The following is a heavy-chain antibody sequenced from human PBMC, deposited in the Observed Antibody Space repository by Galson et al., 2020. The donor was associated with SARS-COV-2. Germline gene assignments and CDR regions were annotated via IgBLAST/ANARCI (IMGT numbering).Heavy chain of an antibody. D-gene: IGHD3-10*01. Sequence: ASETLSLTCTVSGDSTTSGAYYWSWIRQHPGKGLEWIGYIYYSGTTYFNPSLKSRLTMSVDTSKNQFSLNLNSVTAADTAVYYCARGPYYGSGSPFDPWGQGTLATVSS. CDR1: GDSTTSGAYY. J-gene: IGHJ5*02. V-gene: IGHV4-31*03. CDR2: IYYSGTT. CDR3: ARGPYYGSGSPFDP.